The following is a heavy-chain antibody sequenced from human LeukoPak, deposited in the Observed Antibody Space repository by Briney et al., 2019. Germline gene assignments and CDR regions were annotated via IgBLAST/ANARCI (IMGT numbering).Heavy chain of an antibody. J-gene: IGHJ4*02. V-gene: IGHV4-39*01. CDR3: ARHFLTRGNEVTTPPDY. Sequence: SETPSLTCTVSGGSISSSSYYWGWIRQPPGKGLEWIGSIYYSGSTYYNPSLNSRVTISVDTSKNQFSLKLSSVTAADTAVYYCARHFLTRGNEVTTPPDYWGQGTLATVSS. D-gene: IGHD4-17*01. CDR1: GGSISSSSYY. CDR2: IYYSGST.